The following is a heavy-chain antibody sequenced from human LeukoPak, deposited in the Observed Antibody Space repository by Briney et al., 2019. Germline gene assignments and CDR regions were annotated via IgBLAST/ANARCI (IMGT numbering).Heavy chain of an antibody. D-gene: IGHD1-7*01. CDR1: GDSVSRNGVA. V-gene: IGHV6-1*01. J-gene: IGHJ3*02. CDR2: TYDGSS. CDR3: ARGQNSAFDI. Sequence: SQTLSLTCDISGDSVSRNGVAWTWIRQSPSRGLEWLGRTYDGSSEYSLSMRGRILIDTDASNNHFSLRLNSMTPEDTAMYYCARGQNSAFDIWSQGTMVTVSS.